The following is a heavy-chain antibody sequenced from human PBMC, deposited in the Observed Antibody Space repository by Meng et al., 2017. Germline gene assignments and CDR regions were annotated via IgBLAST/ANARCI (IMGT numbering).Heavy chain of an antibody. D-gene: IGHD3-10*01. Sequence: QVDLVQSGAEGKKSGASGKVSCKASGYTYTGYYMHWVRQDPGQGLEWMGWINPNSGGTNYAQKFQGRVTMTRDTSISTAYMELSRLRSDDTAVYYCARHWFGESEISWGQGTLVTVSS. V-gene: IGHV1-2*02. CDR1: GYTYTGYY. CDR2: INPNSGGT. CDR3: ARHWFGESEIS. J-gene: IGHJ4*02.